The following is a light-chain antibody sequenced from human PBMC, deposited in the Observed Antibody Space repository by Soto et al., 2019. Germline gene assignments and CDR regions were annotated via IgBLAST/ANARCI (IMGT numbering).Light chain of an antibody. J-gene: IGKJ4*01. Sequence: DIVMTQSPDSLAVSLGERATINCKSSQSVLYSSNNKNYLAWYQHKPRQPPKLLIYWASTRESGVPDRFSVSGSGTDFTLTISSRQAEDVALYSWQQYYNTPLTFGGGTKVEIK. CDR2: WAS. CDR1: QSVLYSSNNKNY. V-gene: IGKV4-1*01. CDR3: QQYYNTPLT.